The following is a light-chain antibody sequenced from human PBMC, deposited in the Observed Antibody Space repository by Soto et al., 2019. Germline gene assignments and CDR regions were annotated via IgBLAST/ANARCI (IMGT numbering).Light chain of an antibody. J-gene: IGKJ1*01. CDR1: QSVSNY. V-gene: IGKV3-11*01. Sequence: IVLTQSPATLSLSPGARATLSCRAGQSVSNYLAWYQQKPGQAPRLLIYDTFNRATGIPARFSGSGSGTDFTLTISSLEPEDPALYFCVQRSTWPWTSGQGTKVEI. CDR2: DTF. CDR3: VQRSTWPWT.